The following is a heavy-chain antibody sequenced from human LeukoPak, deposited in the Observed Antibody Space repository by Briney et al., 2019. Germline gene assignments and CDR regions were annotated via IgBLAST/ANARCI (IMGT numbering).Heavy chain of an antibody. CDR3: ARDPIRTDYYGSGSYSGAFDM. V-gene: IGHV3-48*03. CDR2: SSSSGSTL. CDR1: GFTFSSYA. J-gene: IGHJ3*02. Sequence: PGGSLRLSCAASGFTFSSYAMSWVRQAPGKGLEWVSYSSSSGSTLYYADSVKGRFTISRDNAKNSLYLQMNSLRAEDTAVYYCARDPIRTDYYGSGSYSGAFDMWGQGTMVIVSS. D-gene: IGHD3-10*01.